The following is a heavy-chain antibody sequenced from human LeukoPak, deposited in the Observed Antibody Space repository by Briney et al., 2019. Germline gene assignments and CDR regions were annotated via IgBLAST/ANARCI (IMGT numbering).Heavy chain of an antibody. J-gene: IGHJ4*02. CDR2: ISYDGSNK. CDR1: GFTFSSYA. Sequence: GRSLRLSCAASGFTFSSYAMHWVRQAPGKGLEWVAVISYDGSNKYYADSVKGRFTISRDNSKNTLYLQMNSLRAEDTAVYYCAKEGYCNITSCPHFDYWGQGTLVTVSS. CDR3: AKEGYCNITSCPHFDY. V-gene: IGHV3-30-3*01. D-gene: IGHD2-2*01.